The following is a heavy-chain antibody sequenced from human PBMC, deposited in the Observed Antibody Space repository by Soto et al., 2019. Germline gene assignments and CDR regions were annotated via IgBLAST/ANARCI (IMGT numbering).Heavy chain of an antibody. Sequence: ASVKVSCKASGYTFTGYYMHWVLQAPGQGLEWMGWINPNSGGTNYAQKFQGWVTMTRDTSISTAYMELSRLRSDDTAVYYCATDYGDSSFDYWGQGTLVTVSS. CDR2: INPNSGGT. V-gene: IGHV1-2*04. J-gene: IGHJ4*02. D-gene: IGHD4-17*01. CDR1: GYTFTGYY. CDR3: ATDYGDSSFDY.